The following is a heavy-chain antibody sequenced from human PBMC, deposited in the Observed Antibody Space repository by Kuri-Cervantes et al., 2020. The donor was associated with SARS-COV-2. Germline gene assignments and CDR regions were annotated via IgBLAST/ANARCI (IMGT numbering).Heavy chain of an antibody. CDR1: GFTFSSYA. CDR2: ISYDGSNK. V-gene: IGHV3-30*01. Sequence: GGSLRLSCAASGFTFSSYAMHWVRQAPGKGLEWVAVISYDGSNKYYADSVMGRFTISRDNAKNSLYLQMNSLRAEDTALYYCAKGLFFAAAGPDAFDIWGQGTMVTVSS. CDR3: AKGLFFAAAGPDAFDI. J-gene: IGHJ3*02. D-gene: IGHD6-13*01.